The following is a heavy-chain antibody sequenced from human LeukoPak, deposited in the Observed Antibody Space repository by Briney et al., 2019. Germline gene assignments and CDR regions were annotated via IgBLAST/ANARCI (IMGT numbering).Heavy chain of an antibody. CDR1: GFTFSSYW. V-gene: IGHV3-7*03. J-gene: IGHJ6*02. CDR3: ARDCSSSCSPYYGMDV. Sequence: GGSLRLSCAASGFTFSSYWMNWVRQAPGKGLEWVANIKQDGSERYYVDSVKGRFTISRDNSRNTLYLQMNSLRAEDTAVYYCARDCSSSCSPYYGMDVWGQGTTVTVSS. CDR2: IKQDGSER. D-gene: IGHD2-2*01.